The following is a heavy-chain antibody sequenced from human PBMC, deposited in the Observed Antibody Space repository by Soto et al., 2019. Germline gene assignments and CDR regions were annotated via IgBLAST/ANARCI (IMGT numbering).Heavy chain of an antibody. CDR3: ARVSATGTRWFDP. J-gene: IGHJ5*02. Sequence: SLTCTFSGVSISSVAYYWGWIRQHPGKGLEWIGYISHRGTAYYTPSLKSRVSLSVDPSKSQFSLNVTSLTAADTAVYYCARVSATGTRWFDPWGPGTLVTVSS. CDR2: ISHRGTA. V-gene: IGHV4-31*03. CDR1: GVSISSVAYY. D-gene: IGHD6-13*01.